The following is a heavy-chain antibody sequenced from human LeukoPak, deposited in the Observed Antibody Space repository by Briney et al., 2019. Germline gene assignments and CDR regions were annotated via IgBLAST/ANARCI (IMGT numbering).Heavy chain of an antibody. V-gene: IGHV4-59*01. CDR1: VGSISSYY. CDR3: ARGPRYYYGSGSYGMDV. Sequence: SETLSLTCTVSVGSISSYYWSWIRQPPGKGLEWIGYIYDSGSTNYNPSLKSRVTISVDTSKNQFSLKLSSVTAADTAVYYCARGPRYYYGSGSYGMDVWGQGTTVTVSS. J-gene: IGHJ6*02. D-gene: IGHD3-10*01. CDR2: IYDSGST.